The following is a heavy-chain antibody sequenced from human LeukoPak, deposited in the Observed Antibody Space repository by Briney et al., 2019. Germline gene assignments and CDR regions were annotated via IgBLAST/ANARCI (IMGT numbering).Heavy chain of an antibody. V-gene: IGHV4-4*02. Sequence: PTGTLSLTCAVSGVSISSSNWWSWVRQPPGKGLEWIGEIYHSGSTNYNPSLKSRVTISVDKSKNKFSLKLSSVTAADTAVYYCARVVSPAAPMDVWGQGTTVTASS. D-gene: IGHD2-2*01. CDR2: IYHSGST. J-gene: IGHJ6*02. CDR1: GVSISSSNW. CDR3: ARVVSPAAPMDV.